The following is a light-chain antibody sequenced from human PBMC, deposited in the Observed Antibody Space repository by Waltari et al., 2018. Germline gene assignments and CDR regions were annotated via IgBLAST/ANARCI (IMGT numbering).Light chain of an antibody. J-gene: IGKJ2*01. CDR1: QSISTN. Sequence: IVMTQSPATLSVSPGERAPLSCRASQSISTNLAWFQAKPGQAPRLLIYGASTRATGVPARFSGSGSGTYFTLVISSLRSEDFAVYYCQHYDKWLRYSFGQGTKVEIK. CDR3: QHYDKWLRYS. V-gene: IGKV3-15*01. CDR2: GAS.